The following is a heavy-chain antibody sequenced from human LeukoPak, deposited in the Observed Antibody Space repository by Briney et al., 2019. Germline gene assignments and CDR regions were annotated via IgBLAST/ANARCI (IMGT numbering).Heavy chain of an antibody. D-gene: IGHD6-19*01. Sequence: ASVKVSCKASGYTFTSYAMHWVRQAPGQRLEWMGWINAGNGNTKYSQKFQGRVTITRDTSASTAYMELSSLRSEDTAVYYCASLGGAGAVAGTTDYWGQGTLVTVSS. CDR1: GYTFTSYA. V-gene: IGHV1-3*01. CDR3: ASLGGAGAVAGTTDY. J-gene: IGHJ4*02. CDR2: INAGNGNT.